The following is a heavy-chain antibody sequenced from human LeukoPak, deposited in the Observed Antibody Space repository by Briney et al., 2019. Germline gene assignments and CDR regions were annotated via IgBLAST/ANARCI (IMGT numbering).Heavy chain of an antibody. J-gene: IGHJ5*02. CDR3: AGERNCGGDCYQGSWFDP. CDR2: ISSSSSTI. CDR1: GFTFTSYS. V-gene: IGHV3-48*04. D-gene: IGHD2-21*02. Sequence: GGSLRLSCAASGFTFTSYSMNWVRQAPGKGLEWVSYISSSSSTIYYADSVKGRFTVSRDNAKNSLFLQMNSLRAEDTAIYYCAGERNCGGDCYQGSWFDPWGQGTLVTVSS.